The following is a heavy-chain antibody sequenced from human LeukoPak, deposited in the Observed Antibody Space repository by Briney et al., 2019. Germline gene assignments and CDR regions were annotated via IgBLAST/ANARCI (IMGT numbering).Heavy chain of an antibody. CDR2: ISAYNGNT. CDR3: ARGLDAAAGLANFDY. CDR1: GYTFTSYG. J-gene: IGHJ4*02. Sequence: ASVKVSCKASGYTFTSYGISWVRQAPGQGLEWMGWISAYNGNTNYAQKLQGRVTMTTDTSKSTAYIELRSLRSYHTAVYYCARGLDAAAGLANFDYCGQGTLVTVSS. V-gene: IGHV1-18*01. D-gene: IGHD6-25*01.